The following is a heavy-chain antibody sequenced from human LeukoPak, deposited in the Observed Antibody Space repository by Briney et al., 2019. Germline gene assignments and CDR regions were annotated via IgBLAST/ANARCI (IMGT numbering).Heavy chain of an antibody. CDR1: GGSISSYY. CDR3: ARDSIVVVVARANWFDP. Sequence: SETLSLTCTVSGGSISSYYWSWIRQPAGKGLEWIGRIYTSGSTNYNPPLKSRVTMSVDTSKNQFSLKLSSVTAADTAVYYCARDSIVVVVARANWFDPWGQGTLVTVSS. J-gene: IGHJ5*02. CDR2: IYTSGST. D-gene: IGHD2-15*01. V-gene: IGHV4-4*07.